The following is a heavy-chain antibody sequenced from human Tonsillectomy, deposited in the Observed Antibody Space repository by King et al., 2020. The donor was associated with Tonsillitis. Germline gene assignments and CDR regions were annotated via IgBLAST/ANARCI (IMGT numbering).Heavy chain of an antibody. CDR3: ARARYDSSGYSDY. J-gene: IGHJ4*02. Sequence: QLQESGPGLVKPSETLSLTCTVSGGSVSSGSYYWRWIRQPPGKGLEWIGYIYYSGSTNYNPSLKSRVTISVDTSKNQFSLKLSSVTAADTAVYYCARARYDSSGYSDYWGQGTLVTVSS. V-gene: IGHV4-61*01. CDR2: IYYSGST. CDR1: GGSVSSGSYY. D-gene: IGHD3-22*01.